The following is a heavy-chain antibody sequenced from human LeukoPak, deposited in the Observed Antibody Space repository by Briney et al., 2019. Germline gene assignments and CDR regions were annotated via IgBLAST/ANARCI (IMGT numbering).Heavy chain of an antibody. Sequence: SVKVSCKASGGTFSSYAISWVRQAPGQGLEWMGRIIPILGIANYAQKFQGRVTITADKSTSTAYMELSSLRSEDTAVYYCARDQDSSSWGGPYWGQGTLVTVSS. J-gene: IGHJ4*02. D-gene: IGHD6-13*01. CDR1: GGTFSSYA. CDR2: IIPILGIA. CDR3: ARDQDSSSWGGPY. V-gene: IGHV1-69*04.